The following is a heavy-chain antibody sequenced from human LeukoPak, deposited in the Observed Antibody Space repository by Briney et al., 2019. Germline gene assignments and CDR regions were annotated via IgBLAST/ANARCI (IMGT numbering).Heavy chain of an antibody. CDR2: IYTSGST. V-gene: IGHV4-61*02. J-gene: IGHJ4*02. D-gene: IGHD3-22*01. CDR1: GGSISSGSYY. CDR3: ARDNYYDSSGFAY. Sequence: SETLSLTCTVSGGSISSGSYYWSWIRQPAGKGLEWIVRIYTSGSTNYNPSLKSRVTISVDTSKNQFSLKLSSVTAADTAVYYCARDNYYDSSGFAYWGQGTLVTVSS.